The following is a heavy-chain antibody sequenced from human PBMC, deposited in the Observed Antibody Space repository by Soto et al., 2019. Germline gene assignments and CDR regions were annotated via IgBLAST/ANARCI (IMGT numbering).Heavy chain of an antibody. D-gene: IGHD2-21*02. CDR2: IKSKTDGGTT. CDR3: TTDLGVVTAHDY. CDR1: GITFSNAW. Sequence: EVQLVESGGGLVKPGGSLRLSCAASGITFSNAWMNWVRQAPGKGLEWVGRIKSKTDGGTTDYAAPVKGRFTISRDDSKNTLYLQMNSLKTEDTAVYYCTTDLGVVTAHDYWGQGTLVSVSS. J-gene: IGHJ4*02. V-gene: IGHV3-15*07.